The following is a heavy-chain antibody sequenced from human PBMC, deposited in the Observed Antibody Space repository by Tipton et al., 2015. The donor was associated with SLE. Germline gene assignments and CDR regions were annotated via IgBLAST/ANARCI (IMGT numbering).Heavy chain of an antibody. J-gene: IGHJ6*03. V-gene: IGHV4-39*07. Sequence: TLSLTCTVSGGSISSSSNYWGWIRQPPGKGLEWIGSIYYSGTTYYNPSLKSRVTISVDTSKNQFSLRLISVTAADTATYYCARSYFDDRRPRYYYMDVWGKGTTVTVSS. CDR1: GGSISSSSNY. CDR2: IYYSGTT. CDR3: ARSYFDDRRPRYYYMDV. D-gene: IGHD3-9*01.